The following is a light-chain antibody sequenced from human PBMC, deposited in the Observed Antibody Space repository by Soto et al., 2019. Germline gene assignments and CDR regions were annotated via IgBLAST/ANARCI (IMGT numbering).Light chain of an antibody. CDR2: EGS. CDR1: SSDVGSYNL. CDR3: CSYTGLDV. J-gene: IGLJ1*01. V-gene: IGLV2-23*01. Sequence: QSALTQPASVSGSPGQSITISCTGTSSDVGSYNLVSWYQQHPGKAPKLMIYEGSKRPSGVSNRFSGSKSGNTASLTISGLQAEDEAYYYCCSYTGLDVFGTGTKLTVL.